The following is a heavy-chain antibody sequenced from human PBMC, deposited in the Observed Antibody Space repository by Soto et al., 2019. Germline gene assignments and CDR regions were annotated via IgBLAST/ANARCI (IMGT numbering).Heavy chain of an antibody. Sequence: ETLSLTCTVSGGSISSYYWSWIRQPPGKGLEWIGYIYYSGSTNYNPSLKSRVTISVDTSKNQFSLKLSSVTAADTAVYYCAREGGGYCSGGSCQVDYWGQGTLVTVS. D-gene: IGHD2-15*01. J-gene: IGHJ4*02. CDR2: IYYSGST. CDR1: GGSISSYY. CDR3: AREGGGYCSGGSCQVDY. V-gene: IGHV4-59*01.